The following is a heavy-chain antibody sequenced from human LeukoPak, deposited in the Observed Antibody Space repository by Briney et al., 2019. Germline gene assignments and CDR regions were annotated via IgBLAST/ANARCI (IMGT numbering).Heavy chain of an antibody. J-gene: IGHJ4*02. CDR3: ARVGPERDDY. Sequence: GGSLRLSCAASGFTFSSYEMNWGRQAPGKGLEWVSYISTSGSTIYYADSVKGRFTISRENAKNSLYLQMKSLRAEDTAVYYCARVGPERDDYWGQGTLVTVSS. CDR1: GFTFSSYE. CDR2: ISTSGSTI. V-gene: IGHV3-48*03. D-gene: IGHD1-1*01.